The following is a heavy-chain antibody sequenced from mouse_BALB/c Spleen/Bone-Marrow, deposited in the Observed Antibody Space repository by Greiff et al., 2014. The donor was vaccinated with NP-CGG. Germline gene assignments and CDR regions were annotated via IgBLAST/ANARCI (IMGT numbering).Heavy chain of an antibody. J-gene: IGHJ3*01. CDR2: ISDGGSYT. Sequence: EVQVVESGGGLVKPGGSLKLSCAASGFTFSDYYMYWVRQTPEKRLEWVATISDGGSYTYYPDSVKGRFTISRDNAENNLYLQMSSLKSEDTAMYYCVLRWFAYWGQGTLVTVSA. V-gene: IGHV5-4*02. D-gene: IGHD1-1*01. CDR1: GFTFSDYY. CDR3: VLRWFAY.